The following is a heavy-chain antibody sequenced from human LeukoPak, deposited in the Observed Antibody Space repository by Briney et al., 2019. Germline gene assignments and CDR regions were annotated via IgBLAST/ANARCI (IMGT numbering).Heavy chain of an antibody. D-gene: IGHD6-6*01. V-gene: IGHV4-59*12. CDR3: AREKLEDAFYYYMDV. Sequence: SETLSLTCTVSGGPISTYYWSWIRQPPGKTLEWIGYIYNSGSTNYNPSLKSRVTISVDTSKNQFSLKLRSVTAADTAVYYCAREKLEDAFYYYMDVWGKGTTVTVSS. CDR2: IYNSGST. J-gene: IGHJ6*03. CDR1: GGPISTYY.